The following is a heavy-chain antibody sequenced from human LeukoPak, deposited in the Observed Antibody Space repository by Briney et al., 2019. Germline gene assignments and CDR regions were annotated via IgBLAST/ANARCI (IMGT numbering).Heavy chain of an antibody. J-gene: IGHJ3*02. CDR1: GGSISTSSYY. CDR3: AKSNGYSLVYI. V-gene: IGHV4-39*06. D-gene: IGHD5-12*01. Sequence: SDTVSLTCTVSGGSISTSSYYWGWVRQPPGKGLEWIGNIFYSGSTYYSPSLKSRVTISLATSRNQFTLKLNSVTDAAAAVYYCAKSNGYSLVYIWGEGTMVTVSS. CDR2: IFYSGST.